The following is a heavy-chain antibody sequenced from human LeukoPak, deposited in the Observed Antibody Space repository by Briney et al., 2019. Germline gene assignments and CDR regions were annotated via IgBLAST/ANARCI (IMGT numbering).Heavy chain of an antibody. CDR2: IKQAGSET. D-gene: IGHD4-17*01. Sequence: PGGSLRLSCAASGFTFSSYWMSWVRQAPGKGLEWVASIKQAGSETRYMDSMKGRFTIFRDNTKTSLYLQMNSLRAEDTAVYYCARYGLGDTFDVWGQGTVVTVSS. J-gene: IGHJ3*01. CDR1: GFTFSSYW. CDR3: ARYGLGDTFDV. V-gene: IGHV3-7*01.